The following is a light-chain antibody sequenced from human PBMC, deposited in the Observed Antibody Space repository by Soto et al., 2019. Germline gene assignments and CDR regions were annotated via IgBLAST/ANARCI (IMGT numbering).Light chain of an antibody. V-gene: IGLV2-8*01. CDR2: EVS. J-gene: IGLJ1*01. CDR1: SSDVGGYNY. CDR3: SSYAGSHYV. Sequence: QSALTQPPSASGSPGQSVTISCTGTSSDVGGYNYVSWYQQHPGKAPKLMIYEVSKRHSGVPDRFSGSKSGNTASLTVSGLQAEDEADYYCSSYAGSHYVFGTGTKVTVL.